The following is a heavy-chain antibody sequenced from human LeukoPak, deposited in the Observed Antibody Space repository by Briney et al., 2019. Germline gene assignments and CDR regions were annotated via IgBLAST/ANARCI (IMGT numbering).Heavy chain of an antibody. D-gene: IGHD3-22*01. J-gene: IGHJ4*02. CDR3: ARDHYYYDSSGYYGSDY. Sequence: GGSLRLSCAASGFTFDDYGMSWVRQAPGKGLEWVSRINWNGGSTGYADSVKGRFTISRDNAKNSLYLQMNSLRAEDTALYHCARDHYYYDSSGYYGSDYWGQGTLVTVSS. CDR1: GFTFDDYG. CDR2: INWNGGST. V-gene: IGHV3-20*01.